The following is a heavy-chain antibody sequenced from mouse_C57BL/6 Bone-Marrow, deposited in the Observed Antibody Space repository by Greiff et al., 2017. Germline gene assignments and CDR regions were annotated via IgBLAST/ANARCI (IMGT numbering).Heavy chain of an antibody. V-gene: IGHV14-4*01. D-gene: IGHD1-1*01. Sequence: EVQLQQSGAELVRPWASVKLSCTASGFNIKDDYMHWVKQRPEQGLEWIGWIDPENGDTEYASKFQGKATITADTSSNTAYLQLSSLTSEDTAVYYCTRSRYYYGSSPWFAYWGQGTLVTVSA. CDR1: GFNIKDDY. CDR2: IDPENGDT. J-gene: IGHJ3*01. CDR3: TRSRYYYGSSPWFAY.